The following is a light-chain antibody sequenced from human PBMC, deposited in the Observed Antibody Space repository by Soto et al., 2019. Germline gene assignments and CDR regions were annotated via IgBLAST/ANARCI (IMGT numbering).Light chain of an antibody. CDR2: GAS. Sequence: DIQLTQSPSFLSASVGDRVTITCRASQGTSSYLAWFQQKPGRAPKLLIYGASTLQSGVPARFSGSGAGTDFTLTISRLETEDFAVYYCQQYGISPHFFGGGTKVDIK. CDR1: QGTSSY. CDR3: QQYGISPHF. V-gene: IGKV1-9*01. J-gene: IGKJ4*01.